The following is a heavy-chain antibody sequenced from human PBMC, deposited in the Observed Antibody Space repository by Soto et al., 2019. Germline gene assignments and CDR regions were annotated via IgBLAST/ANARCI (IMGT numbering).Heavy chain of an antibody. CDR3: TRDRIAASSTSDY. CDR2: IRSKAYGGTT. J-gene: IGHJ4*02. D-gene: IGHD2-2*01. V-gene: IGHV3-49*03. Sequence: PGGSLRLSCTASGFTFGDYAMSWFRQAPGKGLEWVGFIRSKAYGGTTEYAASVKGRFTISRDDSKSIAYLQMNSLKTEDTAVYYCTRDRIAASSTSDYWGQGTLVTVSS. CDR1: GFTFGDYA.